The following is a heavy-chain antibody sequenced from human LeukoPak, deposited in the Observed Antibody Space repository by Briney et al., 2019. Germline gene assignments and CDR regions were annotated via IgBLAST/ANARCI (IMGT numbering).Heavy chain of an antibody. Sequence: KPSETLSLTCAVYGGSFSGYYWSWIRQPPGKGLEWIGEINHSGSTNYNPSLKSRVTISVDTSKNQFSLKLSSVTAADTAVYYCASTCSSPSCSDYFDYWGQGTLVTVSS. V-gene: IGHV4-34*01. CDR2: INHSGST. D-gene: IGHD2-2*01. CDR3: ASTCSSPSCSDYFDY. J-gene: IGHJ4*02. CDR1: GGSFSGYY.